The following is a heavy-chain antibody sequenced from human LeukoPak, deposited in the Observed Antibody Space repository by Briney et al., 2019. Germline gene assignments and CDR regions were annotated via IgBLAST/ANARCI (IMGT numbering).Heavy chain of an antibody. CDR2: ISSSSSYI. CDR3: ARSLGEIVVVPAAPYFDY. J-gene: IGHJ4*02. V-gene: IGHV3-21*01. CDR1: GFTFSSYS. Sequence: PGGSLRLSCAASGFTFSSYSMNWVRQAPGKGLEWVSSISSSSSYIYYADSVKGRFTISRDNAKNSLYLQMNSLRAEDTAVYYCARSLGEIVVVPAAPYFDYWGQGALVTVSS. D-gene: IGHD2-2*01.